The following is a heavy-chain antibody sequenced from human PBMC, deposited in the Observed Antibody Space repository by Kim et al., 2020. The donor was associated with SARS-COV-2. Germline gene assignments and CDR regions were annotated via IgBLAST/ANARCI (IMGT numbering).Heavy chain of an antibody. D-gene: IGHD6-13*01. Sequence: YADSVKGRFTISRENSKNTLYLQMNSLRAEDTAVYYCARDAGYSSSWPDYWGQGTLVTVSS. V-gene: IGHV3-33*01. J-gene: IGHJ4*02. CDR3: ARDAGYSSSWPDY.